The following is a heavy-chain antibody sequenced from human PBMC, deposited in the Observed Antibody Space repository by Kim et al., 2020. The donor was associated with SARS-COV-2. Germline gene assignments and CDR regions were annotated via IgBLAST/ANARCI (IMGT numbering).Heavy chain of an antibody. J-gene: IGHJ4*02. CDR2: IYYSGST. CDR3: ARAQWLRLGRFDY. V-gene: IGHV4-39*07. CDR1: GGSISSSSYY. D-gene: IGHD5-12*01. Sequence: SETLSLTCTVSGGSISSSSYYWGWIRQPPGKGLEWIGSIYYSGSTYYNPSLKSRVTISVDTSKNQFSLKLSSVTAADTAVYYCARAQWLRLGRFDYWGQGTLVTVSS.